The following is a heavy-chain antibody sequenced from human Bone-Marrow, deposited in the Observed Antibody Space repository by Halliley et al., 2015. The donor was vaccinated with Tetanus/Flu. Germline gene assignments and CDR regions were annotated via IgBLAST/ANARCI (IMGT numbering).Heavy chain of an antibody. V-gene: IGHV4-39*01. CDR1: GGSLSISTYY. CDR3: ARHTPDGLDD. J-gene: IGHJ4*02. Sequence: TLSLTCTVSGGSLSISTYYWAWIRQPPGKGLEWIGNIHYTGSTYYNPSLKTRVTISVDTSKKQFSLKLDSVTAADTAVYYCARHTPDGLDDWGQGTLVTVSS. CDR2: IHYTGST.